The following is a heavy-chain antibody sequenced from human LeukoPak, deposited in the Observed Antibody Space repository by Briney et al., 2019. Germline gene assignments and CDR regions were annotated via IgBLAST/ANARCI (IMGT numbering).Heavy chain of an antibody. CDR2: ISADGGGQ. CDR1: GFTFSTYG. J-gene: IGHJ2*01. CDR3: AKEGGHTYNNPYWYFDF. V-gene: IGHV3-30*18. D-gene: IGHD3-10*01. Sequence: ATSLRLSCVASGFTFSTYGMHWVRQAPGKGLEWVAVISADGGGQFYADSVKGRFTISRDNSKNAPFLQMNSLGAEYTALYYCAKEGGHTYNNPYWYFDFWGRGTLVTVS.